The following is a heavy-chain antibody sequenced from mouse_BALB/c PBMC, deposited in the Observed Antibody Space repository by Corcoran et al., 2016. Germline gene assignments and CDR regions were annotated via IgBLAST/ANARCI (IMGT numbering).Heavy chain of an antibody. CDR2: INPNNGGT. J-gene: IGHJ2*01. CDR1: GYSFTGYY. D-gene: IGHD2-2*01. Sequence: EVQLQQSGPELVKPGASVKISCKASGYSFTGYYMHWVKQSHVKSLEWIGRINPNNGGTSYNQKFKGKATLTVDKSSSTACMELRSLTSEDSAVYYCARGGWLRQIDYWGQGTTLTVSS. V-gene: IGHV1-22*01. CDR3: ARGGWLRQIDY.